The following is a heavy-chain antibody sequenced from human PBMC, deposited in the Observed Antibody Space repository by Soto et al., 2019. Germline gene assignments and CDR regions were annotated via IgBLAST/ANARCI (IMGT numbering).Heavy chain of an antibody. Sequence: LGESLKISCEGSGYTFTSYWITWVRQKPGKGLEWMGRIDPSDSQTYYSPSFRGHVTISVTKSITTVFLQWSSLRASDTAMYYCARQIYDSGTGPNFQYYFDSWGQGTPVTVSS. CDR2: IDPSDSQT. CDR1: GYTFTSYW. J-gene: IGHJ4*02. V-gene: IGHV5-10-1*01. D-gene: IGHD6-13*01. CDR3: ARQIYDSGTGPNFQYYFDS.